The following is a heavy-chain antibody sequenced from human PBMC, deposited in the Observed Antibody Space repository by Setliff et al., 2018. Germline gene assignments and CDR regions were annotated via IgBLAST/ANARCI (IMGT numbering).Heavy chain of an antibody. J-gene: IGHJ4*02. V-gene: IGHV3-23*01. Sequence: GGSLRLSCAASGFTFSSYAMSWVRQAPGKGLEWVSAISGSAQTTYYADSVKGRFTISRDNSKNTVYLEMNSLRAEDTAVDYCAKRGPYCSGGTCHYYFDYGGQGTLVTVS. CDR2: ISGSAQTT. CDR3: AKRGPYCSGGTCHYYFDY. D-gene: IGHD2-15*01. CDR1: GFTFSSYA.